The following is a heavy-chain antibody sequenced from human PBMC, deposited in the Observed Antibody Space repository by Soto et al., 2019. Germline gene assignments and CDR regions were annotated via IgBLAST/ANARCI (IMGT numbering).Heavy chain of an antibody. CDR3: ARALRFSSSWPARNNWFDP. CDR2: INHSGST. CDR1: GGSFSGYY. D-gene: IGHD6-13*01. V-gene: IGHV4-34*01. J-gene: IGHJ5*02. Sequence: SETLSLTCAVYGGSFSGYYWSWIRQPPGKGLEWIGEINHSGSTNYNPSLKSRVTISVDTSKNQFSLKLSSVTAADTAVYYCARALRFSSSWPARNNWFDPWGQGTLVTVSS.